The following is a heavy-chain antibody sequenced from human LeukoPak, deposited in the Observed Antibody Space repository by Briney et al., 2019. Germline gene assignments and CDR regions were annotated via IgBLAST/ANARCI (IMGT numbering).Heavy chain of an antibody. CDR3: ARDLEDRDSSGYYYLGGGYKDV. CDR1: GFTFSSYS. CDR2: ISSSSSYI. V-gene: IGHV3-21*01. J-gene: IGHJ6*03. Sequence: GGSLRLSCAASGFTFSSYSMNWVRQAAGKGLEWVSSISSSSSYIYYADSVKGRFTISRDNAKNSLYLQMNSLRAEDTAVYYCARDLEDRDSSGYYYLGGGYKDVWGKGPTVTVSS. D-gene: IGHD3-22*01.